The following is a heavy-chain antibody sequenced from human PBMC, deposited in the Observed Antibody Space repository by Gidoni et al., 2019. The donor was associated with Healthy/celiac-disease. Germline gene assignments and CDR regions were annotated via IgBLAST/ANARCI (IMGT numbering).Heavy chain of an antibody. D-gene: IGHD2-2*01. CDR1: GGSFSGYY. CDR3: ARGEGYCSSTSCHPTRFDP. J-gene: IGHJ5*02. CDR2: INHSGST. V-gene: IGHV4-34*01. Sequence: QVQLQQWGAGLLKPSETLSLTCAVYGGSFSGYYWSWIRQPPGKGLEWIGEINHSGSTNYNPSLKSRVTISVDTSKNQFSLKLSSVTAADTAVYYCARGEGYCSSTSCHPTRFDPWGQGTLVTVSS.